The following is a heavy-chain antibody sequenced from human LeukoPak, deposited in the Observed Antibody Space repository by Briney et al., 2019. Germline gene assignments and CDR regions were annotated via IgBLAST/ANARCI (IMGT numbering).Heavy chain of an antibody. J-gene: IGHJ4*02. CDR3: ARGDSSGYYHYFDY. Sequence: GGSLRLSCAASGFTFSSYEMNWVRQAPGKGLEWVSYISSSGSTIYYADSVKGRFTISRDNAKNSLYLQMNSLRAEDTAVYYCARGDSSGYYHYFDYWGQGTLVTVSS. CDR2: ISSSGSTI. D-gene: IGHD3-22*01. CDR1: GFTFSSYE. V-gene: IGHV3-48*03.